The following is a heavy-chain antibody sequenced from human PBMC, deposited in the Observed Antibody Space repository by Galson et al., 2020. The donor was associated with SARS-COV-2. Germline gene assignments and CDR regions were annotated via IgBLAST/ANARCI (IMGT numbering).Heavy chain of an antibody. CDR1: GGTFTSSG. CDR3: ARDHSEMATTAYYHYGMDV. V-gene: IGHV1-69*13. D-gene: IGHD5-12*01. J-gene: IGHJ6*02. Sequence: SVQVSCKASGGTFTSSGIHWVRQAPGQGLAWMGGPIPLLGTPKYAQKFQGRVTISADESTSTAYMELSSLRSEDTAVYFCARDHSEMATTAYYHYGMDVWGQGTTVTVSS. CDR2: PIPLLGTP.